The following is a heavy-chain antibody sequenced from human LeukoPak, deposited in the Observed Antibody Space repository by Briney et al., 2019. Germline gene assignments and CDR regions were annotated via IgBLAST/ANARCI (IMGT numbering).Heavy chain of an antibody. CDR1: GFSLSNSRMG. Sequence: SGPVLVKPTETLTLTCTVSGFSLSNSRMGVSWIRQPPGKALEWLANIFSNDEKSYSTSLKSRLTISKDTSKSQVVLTMTNMDPADTATYYCSRIRGGPYYYDSRNYYYDAFDIWGQGTMVTVSS. CDR3: SRIRGGPYYYDSRNYYYDAFDI. J-gene: IGHJ3*02. D-gene: IGHD3-22*01. V-gene: IGHV2-26*01. CDR2: IFSNDEK.